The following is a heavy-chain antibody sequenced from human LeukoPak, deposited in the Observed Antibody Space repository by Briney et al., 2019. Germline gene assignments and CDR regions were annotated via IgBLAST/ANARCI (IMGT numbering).Heavy chain of an antibody. CDR2: IYYSGST. Sequence: SETLSLTCTVSGGSISSYYWSWIRQPPGKGLEWIGYIYYSGSTNYNPSLKSRVTISVDTSKNQFSLKLSSVTAADTAVYYCAREISKLPVRRWYFDYWGQGTLVTVSS. D-gene: IGHD1-26*01. J-gene: IGHJ4*02. V-gene: IGHV4-59*01. CDR1: GGSISSYY. CDR3: AREISKLPVRRWYFDY.